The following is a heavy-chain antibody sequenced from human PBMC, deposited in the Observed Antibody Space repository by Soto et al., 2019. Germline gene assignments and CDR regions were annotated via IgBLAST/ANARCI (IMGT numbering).Heavy chain of an antibody. J-gene: IGHJ4*02. CDR2: INHSGST. CDR1: GGSFSGYY. Sequence: QVQLQQWGAGLLKPSETLSLTCAVYGGSFSGYYWSWIRQPPGKGLEWIGEINHSGSTNYNPSLKSRVTISVDTSKNQFSLKLSSVTAADTAVYYCARVSPDIVVVVAATNFFDYWGQGTLVTVSS. CDR3: ARVSPDIVVVVAATNFFDY. D-gene: IGHD2-15*01. V-gene: IGHV4-34*01.